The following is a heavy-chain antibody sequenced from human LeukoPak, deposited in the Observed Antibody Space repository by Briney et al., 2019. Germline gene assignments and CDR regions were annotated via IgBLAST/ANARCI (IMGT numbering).Heavy chain of an antibody. CDR1: GFTFSTYG. CDR3: ARDIHYGSGAAGY. V-gene: IGHV3-30*02. J-gene: IGHJ4*02. D-gene: IGHD3-10*01. Sequence: GGSLRLSCAASGFTFSTYGMHWVRQAPGKGLEWVAYIQYDGSNQQYADSVKGRFIISRDRSKNIPYLQMNSLRAEDTAVYYCARDIHYGSGAAGYWGQGTLVTVSS. CDR2: IQYDGSNQ.